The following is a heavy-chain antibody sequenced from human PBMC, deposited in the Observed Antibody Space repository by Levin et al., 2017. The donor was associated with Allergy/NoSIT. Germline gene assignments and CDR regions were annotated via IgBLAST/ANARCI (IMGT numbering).Heavy chain of an antibody. J-gene: IGHJ4*02. Sequence: RSGGSLRLSCTASGVTVFNNYFMWVRQAPGKGLEWVSHIYSGGGTNYADSVKGRFSVSRDNSKNTVYLQMNSLRADDTAVYYCGRDGPGGGHWGPGTQVTVSS. CDR1: GVTVFNNY. CDR2: IYSGGGT. V-gene: IGHV3-66*01. D-gene: IGHD3-10*01. CDR3: GRDGPGGGH.